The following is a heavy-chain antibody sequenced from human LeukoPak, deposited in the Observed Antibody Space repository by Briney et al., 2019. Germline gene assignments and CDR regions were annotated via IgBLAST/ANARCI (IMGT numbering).Heavy chain of an antibody. Sequence: SVKVSCKASGGTFSSYAISWVRQAPGQGLEWMGGIIPIFGTANYAQKFQGRVTITADKSTSTAYMELSSLRSEDTAVYYCATEPINYYGSGSSTSQNGDYWGQGTLVTVSS. CDR2: IIPIFGTA. CDR1: GGTFSSYA. D-gene: IGHD3-10*01. J-gene: IGHJ4*02. CDR3: ATEPINYYGSGSSTSQNGDY. V-gene: IGHV1-69*06.